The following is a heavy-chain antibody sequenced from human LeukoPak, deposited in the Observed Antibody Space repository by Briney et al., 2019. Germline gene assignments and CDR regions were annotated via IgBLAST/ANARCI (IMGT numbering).Heavy chain of an antibody. Sequence: GGSLRLSCTASGFTFGDYAMSWVRQAPGKGLEWVGFIRIEAYGGTTEYAASVKGRFTISRDDSKSIAYLLMNSLKTEDTAVYYCTRVLMVRGVTYYYYMDVWGKGTTVPVSS. CDR2: IRIEAYGGTT. CDR1: GFTFGDYA. V-gene: IGHV3-49*04. D-gene: IGHD3-10*01. J-gene: IGHJ6*03. CDR3: TRVLMVRGVTYYYYMDV.